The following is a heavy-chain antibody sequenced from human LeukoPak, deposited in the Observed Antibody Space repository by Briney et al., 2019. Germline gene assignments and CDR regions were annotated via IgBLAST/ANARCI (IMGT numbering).Heavy chain of an antibody. D-gene: IGHD5-12*01. CDR2: IYTSGST. Sequence: SETLSLTCTASGGTISSYYRSWIRQPAGKGLEWIWRIYTSGSTNYNPSLKSRVTMSVDTSKSQFSLKLSSVTAADTAVYYCAIFPRGYAGDYWGQGTLVTVSS. V-gene: IGHV4-4*07. CDR3: AIFPRGYAGDY. CDR1: GGTISSYY. J-gene: IGHJ4*02.